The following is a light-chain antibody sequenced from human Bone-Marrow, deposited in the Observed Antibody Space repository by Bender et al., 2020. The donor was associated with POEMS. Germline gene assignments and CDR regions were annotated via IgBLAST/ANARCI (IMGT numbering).Light chain of an antibody. CDR3: QSYDSSLSAWV. CDR1: SIGRNP. J-gene: IGLJ3*02. Sequence: QSVLTQPPSASGTPGQRVTISCSGGSIGRNPINWYQQLPGTAPRLVIYADDRRPSGVPDRFSGSKSGTSASLAITGLQVEDEADYYCQSYDSSLSAWVFGGGTKLTVL. CDR2: ADD. V-gene: IGLV1-44*01.